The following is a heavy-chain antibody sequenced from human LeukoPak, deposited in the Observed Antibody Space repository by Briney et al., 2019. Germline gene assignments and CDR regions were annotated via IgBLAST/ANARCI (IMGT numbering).Heavy chain of an antibody. CDR1: GFSFSSYA. CDR2: ISYDGSNK. CDR3: ARGHIVVVIASSGDFDY. D-gene: IGHD2-21*01. V-gene: IGHV3-30-3*01. J-gene: IGHJ4*02. Sequence: GGSLRPSCAASGFSFSSYAMHWVRQAPGKGLEWVAVISYDGSNKYYTDSVKGRFTISRDNSKNTLYLQMNSLRAEDTAVYYCARGHIVVVIASSGDFDYWGQGTLVTVSS.